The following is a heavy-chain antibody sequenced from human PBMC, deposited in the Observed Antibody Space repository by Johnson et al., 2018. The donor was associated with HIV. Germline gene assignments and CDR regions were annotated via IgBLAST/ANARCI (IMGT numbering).Heavy chain of an antibody. CDR1: GFTFSRYW. J-gene: IGHJ3*02. CDR2: INQDGSEK. CDR3: ARDDCTAGICYNAFDI. D-gene: IGHD2-8*02. Sequence: EVQVVESGGGLVQPGGSLRLSCAASGFTFSRYWMSWVRQAPGEGLEWVANINQDGSEKNYVDSVKGRFAISRDNAKNSLYLQINSLRAEYTAVYYCARDDCTAGICYNAFDIWGQGTMVTVSS. V-gene: IGHV3-7*04.